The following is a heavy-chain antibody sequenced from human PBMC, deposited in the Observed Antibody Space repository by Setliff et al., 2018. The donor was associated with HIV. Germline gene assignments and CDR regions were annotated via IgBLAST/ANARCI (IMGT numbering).Heavy chain of an antibody. CDR1: GGSFSGYY. J-gene: IGHJ4*02. D-gene: IGHD3-22*01. CDR2: INHSGST. CDR3: ARVGYYDSSFDY. Sequence: PSETLSLTCDVYGGSFSGYYWSWIRQPPGKGLEWIGKINHSGSTNYNPSLKSRVTISVDTSRNQFSLKLNSVTAAETAVYYCARVGYYDSSFDYWGQGTLVTVPQ. V-gene: IGHV4-34*01.